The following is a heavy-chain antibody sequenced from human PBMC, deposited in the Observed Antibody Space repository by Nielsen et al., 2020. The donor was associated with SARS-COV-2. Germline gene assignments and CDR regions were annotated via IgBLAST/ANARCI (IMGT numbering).Heavy chain of an antibody. D-gene: IGHD5-12*01. CDR2: IYFSGCT. J-gene: IGHJ6*02. CDR1: GGSISSGGYY. Sequence: SETLSLTCTVSGGSISSGGYYWSWIRHHPGKGLEWIGYIYFSGCTCYNPSLKSRVTISVDTSKNQFSLSLRSVTAADTAVYYCARESSGYDHYNYGMDVWGQGTTVTVSS. CDR3: ARESSGYDHYNYGMDV. V-gene: IGHV4-31*03.